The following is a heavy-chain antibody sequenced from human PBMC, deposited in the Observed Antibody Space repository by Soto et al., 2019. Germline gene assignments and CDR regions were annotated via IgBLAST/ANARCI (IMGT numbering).Heavy chain of an antibody. CDR3: AKENGYSSSWFEFDY. D-gene: IGHD6-13*01. J-gene: IGHJ4*02. V-gene: IGHV3-23*01. CDR1: GFTLSSYP. Sequence: PGGSLSLSCAPSGFTLSSYPMSWVRQAPGKGLEWVSAISGSGGSTYYADSVKGRFTISRDNSKNTLYLQMNSLRAEDTAVYYCAKENGYSSSWFEFDYWGQGTLVTVSS. CDR2: ISGSGGST.